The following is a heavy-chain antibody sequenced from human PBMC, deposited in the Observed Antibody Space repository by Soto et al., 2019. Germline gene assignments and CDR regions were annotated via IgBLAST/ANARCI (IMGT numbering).Heavy chain of an antibody. V-gene: IGHV3-23*01. D-gene: IGHD1-1*01. CDR3: VKGYWKGDV. Sequence: EVQLLESGGGLVQPGGSLRLSCAASGFTFSTYAMNWVRQAPGNGLEWVSAISGSGGSIHYAESVKGRFTISRDNSKNTLYLQRNSLRGEDTAVYHCVKGYWKGDVWGQGTTVTVSS. CDR2: ISGSGGSI. CDR1: GFTFSTYA. J-gene: IGHJ6*02.